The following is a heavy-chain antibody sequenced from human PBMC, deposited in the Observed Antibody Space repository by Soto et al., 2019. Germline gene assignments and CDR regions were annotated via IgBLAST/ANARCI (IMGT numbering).Heavy chain of an antibody. J-gene: IGHJ4*02. D-gene: IGHD6-19*01. CDR3: ALAGYSSGWPFDY. V-gene: IGHV1-18*01. Sequence: ASVKVSCKASGYTFTSYGISWVRQAPGQGLEWMGWISAYNGNTNYAQKFQGWVTMTRDTSISTAYMELSRLRSDDTAVYYCALAGYSSGWPFDYWGQGTLVTVSS. CDR1: GYTFTSYG. CDR2: ISAYNGNT.